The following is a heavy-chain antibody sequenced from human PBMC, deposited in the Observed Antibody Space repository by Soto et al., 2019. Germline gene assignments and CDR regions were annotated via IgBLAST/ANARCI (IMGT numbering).Heavy chain of an antibody. Sequence: EASVKVSCKASGGTFSSYAISWVRQAPGQGLEWMGGIIPIFGTANYAQKFQGRVTITADESTSTAYMELSSLRSEDTAVYYCAREWQWLSQGYFQHWGQGTLVTV. D-gene: IGHD6-19*01. CDR3: AREWQWLSQGYFQH. CDR1: GGTFSSYA. V-gene: IGHV1-69*13. J-gene: IGHJ1*01. CDR2: IIPIFGTA.